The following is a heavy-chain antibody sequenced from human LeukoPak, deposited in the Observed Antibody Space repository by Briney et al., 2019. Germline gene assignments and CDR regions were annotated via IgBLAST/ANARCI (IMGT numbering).Heavy chain of an antibody. J-gene: IGHJ5*02. CDR3: ARELVPIAAAGTIGWFDP. Sequence: ASVKVSCKASGYTFTSYGISWVRQAPGQGLEWMGWIRAYNGNTNYAQKLQGRVTMTTDTSTSTAYMELRSLRSDDTAVYYCARELVPIAAAGTIGWFDPWGQGTLVTVSS. CDR1: GYTFTSYG. V-gene: IGHV1-18*01. D-gene: IGHD6-13*01. CDR2: IRAYNGNT.